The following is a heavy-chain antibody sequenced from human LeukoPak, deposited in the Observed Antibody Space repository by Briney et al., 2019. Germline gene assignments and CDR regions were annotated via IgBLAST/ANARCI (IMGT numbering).Heavy chain of an antibody. CDR1: GGSFSGYY. D-gene: IGHD1-26*01. CDR2: INHSGST. V-gene: IGHV4-34*01. Sequence: PSETLSLTCAVYGGSFSGYYWSWIRQPPGKGLEWIGEINHSGSTNYNPSLKSRVTISVDTSKNQFSLKLSSVTAADTAVYYCATGSGSYSSGAFDIWGQGTMVTVSS. J-gene: IGHJ3*02. CDR3: ATGSGSYSSGAFDI.